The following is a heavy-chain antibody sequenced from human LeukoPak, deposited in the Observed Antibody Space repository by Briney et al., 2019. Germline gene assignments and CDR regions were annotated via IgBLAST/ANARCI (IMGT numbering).Heavy chain of an antibody. V-gene: IGHV1-46*01. CDR1: GYTFTSYF. CDR3: ARVDYYDSSGYGEEDY. CDR2: INPSGGST. Sequence: ASVKVSRKASGYTFTSYFMHWVRQAPGQGLEWMGIINPSGGSTSYAQKFQGRVTMTRDTSTSTVYMELSSLRSEDTAVYYCARVDYYDSSGYGEEDYWGQGTLVTVSS. D-gene: IGHD3-22*01. J-gene: IGHJ4*02.